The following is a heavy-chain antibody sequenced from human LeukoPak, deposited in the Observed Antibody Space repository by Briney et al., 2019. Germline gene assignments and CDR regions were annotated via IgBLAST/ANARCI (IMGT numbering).Heavy chain of an antibody. D-gene: IGHD2-2*01. CDR1: GHTFTAYY. Sequence: ASVKVSCKASGHTFTAYYMFWVRQAPGQGLEWMGWISAYNGNTNYAQKLQGRVTMTTDTSTSTAYMELRSLRSDDTAVYYCARVRPYCSSTSCYHLTYYFDYWGQGTLVTVSS. J-gene: IGHJ4*02. V-gene: IGHV1-18*04. CDR3: ARVRPYCSSTSCYHLTYYFDY. CDR2: ISAYNGNT.